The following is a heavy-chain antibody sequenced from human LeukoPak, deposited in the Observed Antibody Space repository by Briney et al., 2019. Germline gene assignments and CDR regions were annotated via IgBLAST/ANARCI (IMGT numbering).Heavy chain of an antibody. Sequence: SETLSLTCTVSGYSISSAYYWGWIRQPPGKGLEWIGYIYYSGSTNYNPSLKSRVTISVDTSNNQFSLKLSSLTAADTAVYYCARLLSSEYYFDYWGQGTQVTVSS. J-gene: IGHJ4*02. CDR1: GYSISSAYY. CDR3: ARLLSSEYYFDY. V-gene: IGHV4-38-2*02. CDR2: IYYSGST. D-gene: IGHD6-6*01.